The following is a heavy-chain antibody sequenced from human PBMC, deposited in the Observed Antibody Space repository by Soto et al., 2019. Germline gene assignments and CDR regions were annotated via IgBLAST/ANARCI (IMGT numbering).Heavy chain of an antibody. Sequence: SETLSLTCTVSGGSIRSGGSYWSWIRQHPGKGLEGIGYIYYSGRTYYNPSLKSRVTISVDTPKNQFSLKLSSVTAADTAVYDGAKDVVEAARYSDSWGQEPLVT. CDR1: GGSIRSGGSY. D-gene: IGHD2-15*01. J-gene: IGHJ5*01. CDR2: IYYSGRT. CDR3: AKDVVEAARYSDS. V-gene: IGHV4-31*03.